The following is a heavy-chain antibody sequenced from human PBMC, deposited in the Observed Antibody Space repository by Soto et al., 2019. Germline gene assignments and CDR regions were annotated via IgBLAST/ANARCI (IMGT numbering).Heavy chain of an antibody. V-gene: IGHV3-33*05. CDR3: ARDDDRPDNGLDM. CDR2: IINDGSDE. Sequence: QVQLVESGGGVVQPGRSLRLSCAASEFTFSNYGMHWVRQAPGKGLEWLAVIINDGSDEKYGDSVKGRVTISRDNSKNTLYLQINSLRVEDTAVYYCARDDDRPDNGLDMWGQGTVVTVSS. D-gene: IGHD2-8*01. J-gene: IGHJ3*02. CDR1: EFTFSNYG.